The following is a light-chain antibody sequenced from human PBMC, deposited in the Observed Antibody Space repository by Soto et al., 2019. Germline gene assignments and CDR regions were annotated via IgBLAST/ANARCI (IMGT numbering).Light chain of an antibody. CDR3: QQSYSTPWT. J-gene: IGKJ1*01. V-gene: IGKV1-39*01. CDR2: AAS. CDR1: QSISSY. Sequence: DTETSQTPTSLSASVGDRVTITCRASQSISSYLNWYQQKPGKAPKLLIYAASSLQSGVPSRFSGSGSGTDFTLTISSLQPEDFATYYCQQSYSTPWTFGQGTKVDIK.